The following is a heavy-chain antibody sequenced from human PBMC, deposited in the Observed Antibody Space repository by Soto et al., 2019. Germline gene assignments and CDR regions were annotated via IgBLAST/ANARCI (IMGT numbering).Heavy chain of an antibody. D-gene: IGHD3-10*01. Sequence: PSETLSLTCAVYGGSFSGYYWSWIRQPPGKGLEWIGEINHSGSTNYNPSLKSRVTISVDTSKNQFSLKLSSVTAADTAVYYCARRSLWFGESRFDYWGQGTLVTVSS. J-gene: IGHJ4*02. V-gene: IGHV4-34*01. CDR3: ARRSLWFGESRFDY. CDR2: INHSGST. CDR1: GGSFSGYY.